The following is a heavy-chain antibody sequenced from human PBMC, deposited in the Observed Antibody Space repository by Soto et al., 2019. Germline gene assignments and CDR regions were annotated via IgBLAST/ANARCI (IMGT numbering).Heavy chain of an antibody. Sequence: SGGSLRLSCAASGFTFSSYAMSWVRQAPGKGLEWVSAISGSGGSTYYADSVKGRFTISRDNSKNTLYLQMNSLRAEDTAVYYCAKTRGQLTQLWLGAPFDPWGQGTLVTVSS. CDR2: ISGSGGST. D-gene: IGHD5-18*01. CDR3: AKTRGQLTQLWLGAPFDP. CDR1: GFTFSSYA. V-gene: IGHV3-23*01. J-gene: IGHJ5*02.